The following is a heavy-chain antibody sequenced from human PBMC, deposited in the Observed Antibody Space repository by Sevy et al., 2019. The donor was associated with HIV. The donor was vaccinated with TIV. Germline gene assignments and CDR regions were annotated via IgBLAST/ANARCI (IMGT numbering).Heavy chain of an antibody. Sequence: GGSLRLSCAASGFTFSSYSMNWVRQAPGKGLEWVSSISSSSSYIYYADSVKGRFTISRDNAKNSLYLQMNSLRAEDTAVYYCARYYYYGSEPYYYYYGMDVWRQGTTVTVSS. CDR2: ISSSSSYI. V-gene: IGHV3-21*06. J-gene: IGHJ6*02. D-gene: IGHD3-10*01. CDR3: ARYYYYGSEPYYYYYGMDV. CDR1: GFTFSSYS.